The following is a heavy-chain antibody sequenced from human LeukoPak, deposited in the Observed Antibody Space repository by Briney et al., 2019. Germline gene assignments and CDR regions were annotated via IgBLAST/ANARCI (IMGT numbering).Heavy chain of an antibody. CDR2: ISGSGGST. D-gene: IGHD7-27*01. J-gene: IGHJ4*02. CDR3: ATNWGRYYFDY. CDR1: GFTFGSYA. V-gene: IGHV3-23*01. Sequence: GGSLRLSCAASGFTFGSYAMSWVRQAPGKGLEWVSAISGSGGSTYYADSVKGRFTISRDNSKNTLYLQMNSLRAEDTAIYYCATNWGRYYFDYWGQGTLVTVSS.